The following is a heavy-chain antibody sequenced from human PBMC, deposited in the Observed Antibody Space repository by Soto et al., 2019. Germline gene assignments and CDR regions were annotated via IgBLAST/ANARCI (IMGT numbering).Heavy chain of an antibody. CDR1: GGSFSGYY. CDR3: ARGRGVTVDTAMVTARFWSDP. D-gene: IGHD5-18*01. V-gene: IGHV4-34*01. CDR2: INHSGST. Sequence: PSETLSLTCAVYGGSFSGYYWSWIRQPPGKGLEWIGEINHSGSTNYNPSLKSRVTISVDTSKNQFSLKLSSVTAADTAVYYCARGRGVTVDTAMVTARFWSDPWGQGTLVTVSS. J-gene: IGHJ5*02.